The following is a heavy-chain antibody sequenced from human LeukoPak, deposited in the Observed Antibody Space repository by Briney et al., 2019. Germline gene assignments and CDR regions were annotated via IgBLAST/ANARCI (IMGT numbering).Heavy chain of an antibody. CDR1: GGTFSSYA. D-gene: IGHD6-19*01. Sequence: ASVKVSCKASGGTFSSYAISWVRQAPGQGLEWMGGIIPIFGTANYAQKFQGRVTITADESTSTAYMELSSLRSEDTAVYYCARGKGIAVAGTTVGDAFDIWGQGTMVTVSS. CDR3: ARGKGIAVAGTTVGDAFDI. V-gene: IGHV1-69*13. J-gene: IGHJ3*02. CDR2: IIPIFGTA.